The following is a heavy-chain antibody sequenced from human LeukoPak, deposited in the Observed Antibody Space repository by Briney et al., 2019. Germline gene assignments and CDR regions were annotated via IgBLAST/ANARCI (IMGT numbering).Heavy chain of an antibody. D-gene: IGHD3-3*01. CDR3: ARVGVVTDDAFDI. CDR1: GFSFSYYY. Sequence: PGGSLRLSCAVSGFSFSYYYMSWVRQAPGKGLGWVANISPDGSEKNYGDSVKGRFNISRDNAKNSLYLQLNSLRAEDTAVFYCARVGVVTDDAFDIWGQGTLVTVSS. J-gene: IGHJ3*02. V-gene: IGHV3-7*01. CDR2: ISPDGSEK.